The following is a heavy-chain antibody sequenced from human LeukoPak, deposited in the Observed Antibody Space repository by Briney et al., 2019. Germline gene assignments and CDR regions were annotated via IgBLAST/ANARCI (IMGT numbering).Heavy chain of an antibody. J-gene: IGHJ4*02. CDR2: IIHIGGT. Sequence: SETLSLTCAVSGESFSGYYWSCMRQPPGEGLEWMVEIIHIGGTTYNTPPMSRVPISVYMSKNQFSLELSSVTDGDTAVYYYARPLNWCYLYFGYWGQGTLVTVSS. CDR3: ARPLNWCYLYFGY. D-gene: IGHD2-8*01. V-gene: IGHV4-34*12. CDR1: GESFSGYY.